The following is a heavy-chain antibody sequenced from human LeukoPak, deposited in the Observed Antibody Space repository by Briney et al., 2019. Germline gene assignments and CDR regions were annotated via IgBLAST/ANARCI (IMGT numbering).Heavy chain of an antibody. CDR3: ARAIFLPHTKTTVTTEFYYYYYMDV. CDR2: IYHSGST. V-gene: IGHV4-38-2*02. CDR1: GYSISSGYY. Sequence: KPSETLSLTCTVSGYSISSGYYWGWIRQPPGKGLEWIGSIYHSGSTYYNPSLKSRVTISVDTSTNQFSLKLSSVTAADTAVYYCARAIFLPHTKTTVTTEFYYYYYMDVWGKGTTVTVSS. J-gene: IGHJ6*03. D-gene: IGHD4-17*01.